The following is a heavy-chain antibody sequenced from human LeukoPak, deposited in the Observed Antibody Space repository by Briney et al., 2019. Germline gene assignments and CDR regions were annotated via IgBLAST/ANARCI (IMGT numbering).Heavy chain of an antibody. CDR2: FDREDDEI. J-gene: IGHJ4*02. CDR3: ATAPLVGVPTFLDS. D-gene: IGHD1-26*01. Sequence: ASVKVSCKVSGYTFTELSIHWERRAPGKGLEWMGGFDREDDEIMYARKFQGRVTVTEDTSTDTAVMELRSLKSEDTAVYYCATAPLVGVPTFLDSWGQGTLVTVSS. CDR1: GYTFTELS. V-gene: IGHV1-24*01.